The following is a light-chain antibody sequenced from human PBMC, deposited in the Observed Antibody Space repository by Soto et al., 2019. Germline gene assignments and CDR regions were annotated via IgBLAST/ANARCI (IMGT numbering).Light chain of an antibody. CDR2: GAS. CDR3: QQYGRSGT. Sequence: ETVMTQSPATLSVSPGERATLSCRASQSVSNNYLAWYQQKPGQAPRLLIYGASNRATGIPDRFSGSGSGTDFTLTISRLEPEDFAVYYCQQYGRSGTFGQGTKVDIK. V-gene: IGKV3-20*01. CDR1: QSVSNNY. J-gene: IGKJ1*01.